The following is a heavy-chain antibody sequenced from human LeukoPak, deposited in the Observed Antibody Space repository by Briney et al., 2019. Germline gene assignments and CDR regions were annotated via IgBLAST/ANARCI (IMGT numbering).Heavy chain of an antibody. V-gene: IGHV3-23*01. Sequence: GGSLRPSCAASGFTFSSYAMSWVRQAPGKGLEWVSAISGSGGSTYYADSVKGRFTISRDNSKNTLYLQMNSLRAEDTAVYYCAKGGVPYYDFWSGYSDHWGQGTLVTVSS. CDR3: AKGGVPYYDFWSGYSDH. CDR1: GFTFSSYA. J-gene: IGHJ4*02. D-gene: IGHD3-3*01. CDR2: ISGSGGST.